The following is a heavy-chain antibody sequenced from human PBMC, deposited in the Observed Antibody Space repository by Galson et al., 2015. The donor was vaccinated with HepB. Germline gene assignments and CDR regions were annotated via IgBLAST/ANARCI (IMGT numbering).Heavy chain of an antibody. CDR3: ARSWPSRYFDL. J-gene: IGHJ2*01. CDR1: GFTFSSYS. Sequence: SLRLSCAASGFTFSSYSMNWVRQAPGKGLEWVSSISSSSSYIYYADSVKGRFTISRDNAKNSLYLQMNSLRAEDTAVYYCARSWPSRYFDLWGRGTLVTVSS. V-gene: IGHV3-21*01. CDR2: ISSSSSYI. D-gene: IGHD6-13*01.